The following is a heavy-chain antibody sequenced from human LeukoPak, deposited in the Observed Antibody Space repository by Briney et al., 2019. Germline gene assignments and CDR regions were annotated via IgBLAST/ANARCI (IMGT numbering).Heavy chain of an antibody. CDR3: AGPRYGSGSLDS. V-gene: IGHV4-34*01. CDR1: GGSLSGHY. D-gene: IGHD3-10*01. J-gene: IGHJ4*02. CDR2: INHSGTT. Sequence: SETLSLTCAVYGGSLSGHYWSWIRQPPGMGLDWIVEINHSGTTTYNPSLNTRVTISVVTSKNQISLKLCSVTAADTVVYYCAGPRYGSGSLDSWGQGTLVTVSS.